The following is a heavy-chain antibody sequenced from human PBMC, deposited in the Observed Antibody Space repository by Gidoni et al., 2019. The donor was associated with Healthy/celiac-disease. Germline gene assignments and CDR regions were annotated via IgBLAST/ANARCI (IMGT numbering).Heavy chain of an antibody. D-gene: IGHD3-22*01. CDR2: IYYSGST. CDR3: AGHYYDSSGFSFDY. CDR1: GCSISRSSYS. V-gene: IGHV4-39*01. J-gene: IGHJ4*02. Sequence: QLQLQESGPGLVKPSETLSLTCTVSGCSISRSSYSWGWISQPPGKGLEWIGSIYYSGSTYYNPSLKSRVPISVDTSKNQFSLKLSSVTAADTAVYYCAGHYYDSSGFSFDYWGQGTLVTVSS.